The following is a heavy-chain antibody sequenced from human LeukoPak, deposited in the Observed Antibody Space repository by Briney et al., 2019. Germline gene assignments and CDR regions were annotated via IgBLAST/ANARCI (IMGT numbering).Heavy chain of an antibody. J-gene: IGHJ4*02. Sequence: GGSLRLSCTASGFTFITYAMSWVRQAPGKGLEWVSAISGSGGSTNYADSVKGRFTISRDNSKNTLYLQMNSLRAGDTAVYYCAKDPTVNPSAPFYFDYWGQGTLVTVSS. CDR3: AKDPTVNPSAPFYFDY. V-gene: IGHV3-23*01. CDR2: ISGSGGST. D-gene: IGHD4-11*01. CDR1: GFTFITYA.